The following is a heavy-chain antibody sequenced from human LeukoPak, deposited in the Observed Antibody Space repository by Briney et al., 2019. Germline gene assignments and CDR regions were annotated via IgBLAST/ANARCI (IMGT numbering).Heavy chain of an antibody. Sequence: GGSLRLSCAASGFTFSNYWMSWVRQAPGKGLEWVANIKEDGSEKYYVDSVKGRFTISRDNARNSLYLPMNSLSAEDTAVYYCASGRQLGYWGQGPLVPVSS. J-gene: IGHJ4*02. CDR2: IKEDGSEK. CDR1: GFTFSNYW. V-gene: IGHV3-7*01. D-gene: IGHD6-13*01. CDR3: ASGRQLGY.